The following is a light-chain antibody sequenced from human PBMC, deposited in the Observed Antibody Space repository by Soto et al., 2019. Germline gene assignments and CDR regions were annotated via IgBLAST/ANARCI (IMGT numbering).Light chain of an antibody. CDR2: DVS. V-gene: IGLV2-8*01. Sequence: QPVLTQPPSASGSPGQSVTISCTGSSSDVGGYNFVSWYQQHPGKAPKLMIYDVSERPSGVPDRFSGSKSGNTASLTVSGLQADDEADYYCSSYAGTNIPVVFGGGTKLTVL. CDR1: SSDVGGYNF. J-gene: IGLJ2*01. CDR3: SSYAGTNIPVV.